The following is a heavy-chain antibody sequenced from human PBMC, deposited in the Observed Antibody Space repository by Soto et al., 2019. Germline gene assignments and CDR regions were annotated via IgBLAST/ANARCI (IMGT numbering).Heavy chain of an antibody. CDR3: ARDPVDLFGYMDV. D-gene: IGHD6-25*01. CDR1: GGTFASYS. V-gene: IGHV1-69*06. J-gene: IGHJ6*02. Sequence: QEELVQSGAEVKKPGSSVNVSCKASGGTFASYSITWVRQAPGQRREWMGEIIPLLKTVNYAQKFQGRVTIHGDRSTSTVYMALSRLRSDDTAVYYCARDPVDLFGYMDVWGHGTTVTVS. CDR2: IIPLLKTV.